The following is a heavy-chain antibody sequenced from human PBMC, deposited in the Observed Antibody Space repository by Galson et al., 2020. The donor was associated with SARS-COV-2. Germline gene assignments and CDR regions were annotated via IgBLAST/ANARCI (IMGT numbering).Heavy chain of an antibody. CDR2: IYPGDSDT. CDR3: ARHSWMYSSSWYYYYGMDV. V-gene: IGHV5-51*01. D-gene: IGHD6-13*01. Sequence: KIGESLKISCKGSGYSFTSYWIGWVPQMPGKGLEWMGIIYPGDSDTRYSPSFQGQVTISADKSISTAYLQWSSLKASDTAMYYCARHSWMYSSSWYYYYGMDVWGQGTTVTVSS. CDR1: GYSFTSYW. J-gene: IGHJ6*02.